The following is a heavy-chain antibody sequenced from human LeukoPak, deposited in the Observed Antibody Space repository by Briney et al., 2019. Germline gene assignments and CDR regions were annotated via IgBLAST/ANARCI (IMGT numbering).Heavy chain of an antibody. V-gene: IGHV5-10-1*01. CDR2: IDPSDSYT. J-gene: IGHJ6*01. CDR1: GYSSTSYW. Sequence: ESLRISCKGSGYSSTSYWICWVRQMPGEGLEWMGRIDPSDSYTNYSPSVQGHVTISAEKSISTAYLQWSSLKASDSAMYYCARHSYGSVSYYYSYGMDVCGKGATGT. CDR3: ARHSYGSVSYYYSYGMDV. D-gene: IGHD3-10*01.